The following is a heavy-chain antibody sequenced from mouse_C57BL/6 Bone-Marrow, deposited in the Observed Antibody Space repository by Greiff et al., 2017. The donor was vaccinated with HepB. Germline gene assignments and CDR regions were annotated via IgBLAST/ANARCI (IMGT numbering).Heavy chain of an antibody. CDR2: IYPGDGDT. CDR3: ASDSKGGYYAMDY. Sequence: VKLQQSGPELVKPGASVKISCKASGYAFSSSWMNWVKQRPGKGLEWIGRIYPGDGDTNYNGKFKGKATLTADKSSSTAYMQLSSLTSEDSAVYFCASDSKGGYYAMDYWGQGTSVTVSS. V-gene: IGHV1-82*01. J-gene: IGHJ4*01. CDR1: GYAFSSSW. D-gene: IGHD2-5*01.